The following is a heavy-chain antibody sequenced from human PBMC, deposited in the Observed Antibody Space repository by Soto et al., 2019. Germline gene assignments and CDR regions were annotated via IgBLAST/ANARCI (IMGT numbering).Heavy chain of an antibody. CDR3: AKMAWLGDLPGHDF. V-gene: IGHV3-23*01. D-gene: IGHD3-10*01. CDR1: GFTFRNYV. Sequence: GGSLRLSCAASGFTFRNYVMTWVRQAPGKGLEWLSTITGSGSNTYYADSVWGRFAISRDNSKDTLYLQMDSLGAEDTAVYYCAKMAWLGDLPGHDFWGQGTLVTVSS. J-gene: IGHJ4*02. CDR2: ITGSGSNT.